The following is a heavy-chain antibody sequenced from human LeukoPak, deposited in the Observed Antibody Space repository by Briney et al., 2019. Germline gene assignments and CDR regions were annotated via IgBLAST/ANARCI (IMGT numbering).Heavy chain of an antibody. CDR1: GLTFSGSA. CDR3: SRSLGATPSGSDAFDV. J-gene: IGHJ3*01. V-gene: IGHV3-73*01. D-gene: IGHD1-26*01. Sequence: GGTLKLSCAASGLTFSGSAMHWVRQASGKGLEWVGRIRTKADSYGASYAASVKARFTISRDDSNNTAYLQMNSLRTEDTAVYYCSRSLGATPSGSDAFDVWGQGTMVTVSS. CDR2: IRTKADSYGA.